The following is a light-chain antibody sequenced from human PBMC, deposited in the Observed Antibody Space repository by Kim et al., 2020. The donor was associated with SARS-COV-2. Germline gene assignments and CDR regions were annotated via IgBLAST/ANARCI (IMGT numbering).Light chain of an antibody. V-gene: IGLV1-40*01. CDR3: QSFDNSLSGVV. J-gene: IGLJ3*02. CDR1: NSNLGAPYE. CDR2: GTT. Sequence: RVTISCTGSNSNLGAPYEFHWYQQVPGTAPKLLIYGTTDRPSGVPDRFSGSRSGPSASLAIAGLQAEDEADYYCQSFDNSLSGVVFGGGTKVTVL.